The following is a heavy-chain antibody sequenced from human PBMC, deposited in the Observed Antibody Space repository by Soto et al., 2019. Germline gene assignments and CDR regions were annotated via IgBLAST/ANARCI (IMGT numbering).Heavy chain of an antibody. CDR1: GYTFTGYY. J-gene: IGHJ6*02. D-gene: IGHD6-13*01. CDR2: INPNSGGT. V-gene: IGHV1-2*04. Sequence: GSVKVSCKASGYTFTGYYMHWVRQAPGQGLEWMGWINPNSGGTNYAQKFQGWVTMTRDTSISTAYMELSRLRSDDTAVYYCAAGGAAAGTPNYYYYGMDVWGQGTTVTVSS. CDR3: AAGGAAAGTPNYYYYGMDV.